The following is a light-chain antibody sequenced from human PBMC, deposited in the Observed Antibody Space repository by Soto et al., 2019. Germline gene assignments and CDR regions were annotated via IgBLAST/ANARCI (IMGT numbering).Light chain of an antibody. CDR3: QTWGSGIVV. Sequence: QPVLTQSPSASASLGASVKLTCTLSSGHSNYAIAWHQQQSEKGPRYMMNLNSDGSHSKGDGIPDRFSGSSSGAERYLTSSSLQSEDEADYYCQTWGSGIVVFGGGTKVTVL. J-gene: IGLJ2*01. CDR1: SGHSNYA. V-gene: IGLV4-69*01. CDR2: LNSDGSH.